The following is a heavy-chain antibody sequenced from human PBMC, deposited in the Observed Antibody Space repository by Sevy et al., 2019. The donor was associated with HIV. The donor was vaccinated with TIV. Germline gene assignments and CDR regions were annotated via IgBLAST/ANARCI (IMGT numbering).Heavy chain of an antibody. CDR2: IRRSSIQV. CDR1: GFTSSDYS. D-gene: IGHD5-18*01. CDR3: ARTGSDGYDL. J-gene: IGHJ4*02. V-gene: IGHV3-21*01. Sequence: GGSLRLSCAASGFTSSDYSMNWVRQAPGKGLEWVSFIRRSSIQVNYADSVKGRFTVYTDSAKNLLYLQMNSLRAEDTALYYCARTGSDGYDLWGQGTLVTVSS.